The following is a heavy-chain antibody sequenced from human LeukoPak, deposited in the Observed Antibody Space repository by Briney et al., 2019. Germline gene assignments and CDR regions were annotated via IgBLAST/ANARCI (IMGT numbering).Heavy chain of an antibody. Sequence: ASETLSLTCAVYGGSFSGYYWSWIRQPPGKGLEWIGEINHSGGTNYNPSLKSRVTISVDTSKNQFSLKLSSVTAADTAVYYCARGPYLPYYYGSGSYYYYMDVWGKGTTVTVSS. CDR3: ARGPYLPYYYGSGSYYYYMDV. J-gene: IGHJ6*03. CDR2: INHSGGT. V-gene: IGHV4-34*01. CDR1: GGSFSGYY. D-gene: IGHD3-10*01.